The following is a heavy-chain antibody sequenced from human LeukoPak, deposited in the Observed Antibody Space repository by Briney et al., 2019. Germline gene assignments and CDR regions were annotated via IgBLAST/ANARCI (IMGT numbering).Heavy chain of an antibody. J-gene: IGHJ3*02. CDR3: ARESTMTDDAFDI. D-gene: IGHD1-1*01. Sequence: SETLSLTCTVSGGTISSSIYYWGWIRQPPGKGLEWIGSIYYSGSTYYNPSLKSRVTISVDTSKNQFSLRLSSVTAADTAVYYCARESTMTDDAFDIWGQGTMVTVSS. V-gene: IGHV4-39*07. CDR2: IYYSGST. CDR1: GGTISSSIYY.